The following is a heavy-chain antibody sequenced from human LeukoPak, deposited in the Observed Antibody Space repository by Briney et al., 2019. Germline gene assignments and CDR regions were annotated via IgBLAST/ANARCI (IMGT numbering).Heavy chain of an antibody. Sequence: GGSLRLSCAASGFIFNKHAMSWVRQAPGKGLEWVSGLSGSGGSTDYADSVKGRYTVSRDNSKNTLFLQMNSLRAEDTAIYYCAKERDYGPADYWGQGTLVTVSS. V-gene: IGHV3-23*01. J-gene: IGHJ4*02. CDR3: AKERDYGPADY. CDR2: LSGSGGST. CDR1: GFIFNKHA. D-gene: IGHD4/OR15-4a*01.